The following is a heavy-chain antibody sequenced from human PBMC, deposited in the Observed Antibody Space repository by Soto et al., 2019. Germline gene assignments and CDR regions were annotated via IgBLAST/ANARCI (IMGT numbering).Heavy chain of an antibody. V-gene: IGHV3-23*01. CDR1: AFTFSNYA. Sequence: GGSLRLSCASAFTFSNYAMSWVRQAPGKGLEWVSGISGSGASTYYADSVEGRFTIFRDNSKNTLYLLMNSLRAEDTAIYYCAKEAEMSVGYGMDVWGQGTTVTVSS. CDR3: AKEAEMSVGYGMDV. CDR2: ISGSGAST. J-gene: IGHJ6*02. D-gene: IGHD3-10*01.